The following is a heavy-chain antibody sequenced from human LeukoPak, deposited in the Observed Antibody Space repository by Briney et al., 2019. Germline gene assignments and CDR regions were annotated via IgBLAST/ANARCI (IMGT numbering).Heavy chain of an antibody. CDR3: ARQAADTAMNPYSRRAREAFDI. D-gene: IGHD5-18*01. CDR2: IYYSGST. Sequence: WIRQPPGKGLEWIGSIYYSGSTYYNPSLKSRVTISVDTSKNQFSLKLSSVTAADTAVYYCARQAADTAMNPYSRRAREAFDIWGQGTMVTVSS. J-gene: IGHJ3*02. V-gene: IGHV4-39*01.